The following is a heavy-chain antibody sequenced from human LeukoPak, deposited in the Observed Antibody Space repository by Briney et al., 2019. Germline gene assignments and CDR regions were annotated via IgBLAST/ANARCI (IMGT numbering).Heavy chain of an antibody. J-gene: IGHJ4*02. CDR2: INPNSGGT. D-gene: IGHD3-3*01. V-gene: IGHV1-2*02. Sequence: ASVKVSCRASGYTFTGYYMHWVRQAPGQGLEWMGWINPNSGGTNYAQKFQGRVTMTRDTSISTAYMELSRLRSDDTAVYYCARSYYDFWGGYYTGWYFDYWGQGTLVTVSS. CDR3: ARSYYDFWGGYYTGWYFDY. CDR1: GYTFTGYY.